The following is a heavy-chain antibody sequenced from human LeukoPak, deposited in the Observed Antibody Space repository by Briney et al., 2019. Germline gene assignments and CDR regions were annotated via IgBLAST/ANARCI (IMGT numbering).Heavy chain of an antibody. Sequence: GGSLRLSCAASGFTFSSYDISWVRQAPGKGLEWVSGISGSGGSTYYADSVKGRFTISRDNAKNSLYLQMNSLRAEDTAVYHCARDSLVVGASYYFDYWGQGTLVTVSS. CDR1: GFTFSSYD. V-gene: IGHV3-23*01. J-gene: IGHJ4*02. CDR3: ARDSLVVGASYYFDY. CDR2: ISGSGGST. D-gene: IGHD1-26*01.